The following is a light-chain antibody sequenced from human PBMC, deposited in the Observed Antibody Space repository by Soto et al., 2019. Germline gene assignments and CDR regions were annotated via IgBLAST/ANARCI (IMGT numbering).Light chain of an antibody. J-gene: IGKJ1*01. CDR1: QRISSF. CDR3: QQSYTTPRT. V-gene: IGKV1-39*01. Sequence: DIQMTQSPSSLSASVGDRVTITCGASQRISSFLNWYQQKPGKAPKLLIFGVSSLGSGVPSRFSGSGSETDFTLTITTLQPEDFATYYCQQSYTTPRTFGQGTKVDIK. CDR2: GVS.